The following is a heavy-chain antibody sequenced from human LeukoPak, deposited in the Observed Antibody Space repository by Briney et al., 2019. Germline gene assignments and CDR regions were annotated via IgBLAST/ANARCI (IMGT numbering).Heavy chain of an antibody. CDR3: ARDGGVGATAAFDH. D-gene: IGHD1-26*01. CDR1: GFIFGNYA. Sequence: GGSLRLSCAVSGFIFGNYAMAWVRQAPGKGLEWVANIKQDGSEKYYVDSVKGRFTISRDNAKNSLYLQMNSLRAEDTAVYYCARDGGVGATAAFDHWGQGTLVTVSS. CDR2: IKQDGSEK. V-gene: IGHV3-7*01. J-gene: IGHJ4*02.